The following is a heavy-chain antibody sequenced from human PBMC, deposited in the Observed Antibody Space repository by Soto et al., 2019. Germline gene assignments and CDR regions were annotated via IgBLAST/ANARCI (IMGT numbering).Heavy chain of an antibody. J-gene: IGHJ4*02. Sequence: QVQLVESGGGLVKPGGSLRLSCAASGFTFSDYYMSWIRQAPGKGLEWVSYISSSGSTIYYADSVKGRFTISRDNAKNSLYLQMNSLRAEDTAVYYCARRLRYYDSSGRGENTGPGYWGQGTLVTVSS. CDR1: GFTFSDYY. CDR2: ISSSGSTI. CDR3: ARRLRYYDSSGRGENTGPGY. V-gene: IGHV3-11*01. D-gene: IGHD3-22*01.